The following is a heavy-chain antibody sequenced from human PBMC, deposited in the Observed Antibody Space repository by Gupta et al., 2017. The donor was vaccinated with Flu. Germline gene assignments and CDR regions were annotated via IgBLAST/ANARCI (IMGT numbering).Heavy chain of an antibody. CDR2: INHSGST. CDR1: GGSFSGYY. D-gene: IGHD2-15*01. J-gene: IGHJ5*02. CDR3: ARDLPSKGYCSGGSCQEENWFDP. V-gene: IGHV4-34*01. Sequence: QVQLQQWGAGLLKPSETLSLTCAVYGGSFSGYYWSWIRQPPGTGLEWIGEINHSGSTNYNPSLKSRVTISVDTSKNQFSLKLSSVTAADTAVYYCARDLPSKGYCSGGSCQEENWFDPWGQGTLVTVSS.